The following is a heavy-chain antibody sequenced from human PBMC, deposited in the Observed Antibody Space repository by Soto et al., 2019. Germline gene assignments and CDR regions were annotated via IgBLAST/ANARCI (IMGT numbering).Heavy chain of an antibody. CDR3: AKSLVTTLTYNWYFDL. CDR1: GFTLSSYA. J-gene: IGHJ2*01. Sequence: VQLLESGGRLVQPGGSLRLSCAASGFTLSSYAMTWVRQAPGMGLEWVSGIAGSGASTFYADSVKGRFSISRDKNTLFLQMNSLRADDTAVYYCAKSLVTTLTYNWYFDLWGRGTLVTVSS. V-gene: IGHV3-23*01. D-gene: IGHD4-4*01. CDR2: IAGSGAST.